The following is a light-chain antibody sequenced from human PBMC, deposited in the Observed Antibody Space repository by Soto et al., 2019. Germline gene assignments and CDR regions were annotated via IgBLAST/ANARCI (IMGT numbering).Light chain of an antibody. J-gene: IGLJ1*01. CDR2: DTN. CDR3: ATWDSSLSGFV. Sequence: QSVLTQPPSVSAAPGQKVTISCSGSGSNIGENYVSWYQQLPGTAPKLLIYDTNKRPSGIPDRFSGSKSGTSATLGITGLQTGDEADYYCATWDSSLSGFVFGRGTKVTVL. CDR1: GSNIGENY. V-gene: IGLV1-51*01.